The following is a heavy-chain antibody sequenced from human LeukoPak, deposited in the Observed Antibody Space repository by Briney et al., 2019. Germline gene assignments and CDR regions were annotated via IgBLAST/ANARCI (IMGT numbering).Heavy chain of an antibody. V-gene: IGHV4-30-4*08. CDR2: IYYSGNT. D-gene: IGHD1-7*01. CDR1: DGSISGGDYY. J-gene: IGHJ4*02. CDR3: ARGNRGTYQGTSTFFDY. Sequence: KPSQTLSLTCTVSDGSISGGDYYWSWIRQPPGKGLEWIGYIYYSGNTYYNPSLKSRVTISVDTSKNRFSLKLSSATAADTAVYYCARGNRGTYQGTSTFFDYWGQGTLVTVSS.